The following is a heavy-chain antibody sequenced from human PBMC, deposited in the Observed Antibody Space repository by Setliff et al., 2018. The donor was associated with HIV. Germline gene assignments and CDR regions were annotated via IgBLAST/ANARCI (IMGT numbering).Heavy chain of an antibody. CDR2: IYPSGTI. J-gene: IGHJ5*02. Sequence: SETLSLTCTVSAASIRNSYWTWIRQPAGKGLEWIGRIYPSGTINYNPSLKSRVTMSVDTSKNQFSLRLTSVSAADTALYYCAGSMGATKGSWFEPWGQGIQVTVSS. CDR1: AASIRNSY. CDR3: AGSMGATKGSWFEP. D-gene: IGHD1-26*01. V-gene: IGHV4-4*07.